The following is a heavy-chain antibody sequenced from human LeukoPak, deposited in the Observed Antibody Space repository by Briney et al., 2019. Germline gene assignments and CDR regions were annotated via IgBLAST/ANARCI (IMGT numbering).Heavy chain of an antibody. D-gene: IGHD2-15*01. CDR3: ARHYCSGGSCYSDLDY. V-gene: IGHV7-4-1*02. J-gene: IGHJ4*02. CDR1: GYTFTSYA. Sequence: GASVKVSCKASGYTFTSYAMNWVRQAPGQGLEWMGWINTNTGNPTYAQGFTGRFVFSLDTSVSTAYLQISSLKAKDTAVYYCARHYCSGGSCYSDLDYWGQGTLVTVSS. CDR2: INTNTGNP.